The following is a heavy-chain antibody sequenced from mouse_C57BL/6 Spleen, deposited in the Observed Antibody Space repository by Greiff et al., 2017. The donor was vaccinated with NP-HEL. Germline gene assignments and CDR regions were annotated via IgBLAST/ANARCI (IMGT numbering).Heavy chain of an antibody. J-gene: IGHJ4*01. CDR1: GFTFSDYG. V-gene: IGHV5-17*01. Sequence: DVMLVESGGGLVKPGGSLKLSCAASGFTFSDYGMHWVRQAPEKGLEWVAYISSGSSTIYYADTVKGRFTISRDNAKNTLFLQMTSLRSEDTAMYYCASQLRSPYYAMDYWGQGTSVTVSS. CDR3: ASQLRSPYYAMDY. CDR2: ISSGSSTI. D-gene: IGHD3-2*02.